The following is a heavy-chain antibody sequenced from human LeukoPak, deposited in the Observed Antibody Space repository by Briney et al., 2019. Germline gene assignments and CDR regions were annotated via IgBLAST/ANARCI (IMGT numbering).Heavy chain of an antibody. D-gene: IGHD3-22*01. V-gene: IGHV3-53*01. CDR3: ARDRYDSSGYSFDY. CDR1: GFTVSSNY. CDR2: IYSGGST. Sequence: GGSLRLSCAASGFTVSSNYMSWVRQAPGKGLEWVSVIYSGGSTYYADSVKGRFTISRGNSKNTLYLQMNSLRAEDTAVYYCARDRYDSSGYSFDYWGQGTLVTVSS. J-gene: IGHJ4*02.